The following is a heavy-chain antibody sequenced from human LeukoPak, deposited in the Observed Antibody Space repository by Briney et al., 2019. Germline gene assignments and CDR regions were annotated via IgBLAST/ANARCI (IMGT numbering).Heavy chain of an antibody. Sequence: PSETLSLTCAVYDGSFSGYYWSWIRQPPGKGLEWIGEINHSGSTNYNPSLKSRVTISVDTSKNQFSLKLSSVTAADTAVYYCARDSSRGQLVYLYGMDVWGQGTTVTVSS. CDR3: ARDSSRGQLVYLYGMDV. V-gene: IGHV4-34*01. CDR1: DGSFSGYY. D-gene: IGHD6-6*01. J-gene: IGHJ6*02. CDR2: INHSGST.